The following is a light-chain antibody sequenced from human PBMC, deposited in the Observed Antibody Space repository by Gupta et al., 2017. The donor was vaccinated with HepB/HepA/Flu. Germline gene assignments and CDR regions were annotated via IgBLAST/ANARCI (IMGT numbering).Light chain of an antibody. Sequence: VLTQPPSPSGTPGQRFTICCSASSSNTGTNTVRWYPHLPGSAPKLLIYFYSPRPPGVPDRFSGSRSGASASLAISGLQSEDEADYYCAAWDDSRNIYVFGAGTKVTVL. J-gene: IGLJ1*01. CDR1: SSNTGTNT. CDR3: AAWDDSRNIYV. V-gene: IGLV1-44*01. CDR2: FYS.